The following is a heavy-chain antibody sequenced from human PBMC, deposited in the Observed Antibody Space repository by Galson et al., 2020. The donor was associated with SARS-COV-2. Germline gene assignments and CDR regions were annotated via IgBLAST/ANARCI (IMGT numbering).Heavy chain of an antibody. Sequence: SETLSLTCTVSGGSISSGGYYWSWIRQHPGKGLEWIGYIYYSGSTYYNPSLKSRVTISVDTSKNQFSLKLSSVTAADTAVYYCARTSGGTDAFDIWGQGIMVTVSS. CDR3: ARTSGGTDAFDI. CDR2: IYYSGST. J-gene: IGHJ3*02. CDR1: GGSISSGGYY. D-gene: IGHD1-1*01. V-gene: IGHV4-31*03.